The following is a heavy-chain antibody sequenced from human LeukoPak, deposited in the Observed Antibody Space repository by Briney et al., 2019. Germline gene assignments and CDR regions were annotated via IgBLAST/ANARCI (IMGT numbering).Heavy chain of an antibody. CDR3: ARGIQLWYTIHYFDY. J-gene: IGHJ4*02. Sequence: GASVKVSCKASGGTFSSYAISWVRQAPGQGLEWMGGIIPIFGTANYAQKFQGRVTITADESTSTAYMELSSLRSEDTAAYYCARGIQLWYTIHYFDYWGQGTLVTVSS. CDR1: GGTFSSYA. CDR2: IIPIFGTA. D-gene: IGHD5-18*01. V-gene: IGHV1-69*13.